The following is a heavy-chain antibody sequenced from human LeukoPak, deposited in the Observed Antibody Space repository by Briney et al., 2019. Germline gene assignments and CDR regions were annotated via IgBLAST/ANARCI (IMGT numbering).Heavy chain of an antibody. D-gene: IGHD3-9*01. J-gene: IGHJ4*02. CDR3: ARRYYDILTGYYSIDY. CDR1: GGSISSSNW. V-gene: IGHV4-4*02. Sequence: PSGTLSLTCAVSGGSISSSNWWSWVRQPPGKGLEWIGEIYHSGSTNYNPSLESRVTISVDKSKNQFSLKLSSVTAADTAVYYCARRYYDILTGYYSIDYWGQGTLVTVSS. CDR2: IYHSGST.